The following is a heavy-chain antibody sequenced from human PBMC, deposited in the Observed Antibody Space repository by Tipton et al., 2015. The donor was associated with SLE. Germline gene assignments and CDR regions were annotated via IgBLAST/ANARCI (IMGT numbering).Heavy chain of an antibody. V-gene: IGHV4-61*02. D-gene: IGHD6-19*01. Sequence: LRLSCTVSGGSISSGSYYWSWIRQPVGKGLEWIGRIYTSGSTSYNPSLKSRVTISVDTSKNQFSLKVPSVTAADTAVYYCVREGFSGWTTAFDIWGQGTMVTVSS. CDR3: VREGFSGWTTAFDI. CDR2: IYTSGST. CDR1: GGSISSGSYY. J-gene: IGHJ3*02.